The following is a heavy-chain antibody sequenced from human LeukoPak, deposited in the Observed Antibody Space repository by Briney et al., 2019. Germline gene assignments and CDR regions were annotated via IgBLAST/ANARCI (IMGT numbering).Heavy chain of an antibody. D-gene: IGHD1-1*01. CDR1: GFAFSAYW. V-gene: IGHV3-74*01. J-gene: IGHJ4*02. Sequence: GGSLRLSCVASGFAFSAYWMHWVRQAPGEGLVWVSRVNGDGTETTYADSVKGRLSVSRDNAKNTVYLQMNSLRVEDTAVYYCSRGWIMGGRTEVALEYWGQGILVTVSS. CDR2: VNGDGTET. CDR3: SRGWIMGGRTEVALEY.